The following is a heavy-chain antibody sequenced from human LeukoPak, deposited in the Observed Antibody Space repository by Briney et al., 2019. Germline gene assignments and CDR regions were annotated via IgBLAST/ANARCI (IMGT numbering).Heavy chain of an antibody. CDR3: ARDYYDSSGYRE. CDR1: GGSFSGYY. D-gene: IGHD3-22*01. J-gene: IGHJ4*02. CDR2: INHSGST. Sequence: SETLSLTCAVYGGSFSGYYWSWIRQPPGKGLEWIGEINHSGSTNYNPSLKSRVTISVDTSKNQFSLKLSSVTAADTAVYYCARDYYDSSGYREWGQGTLVTVSS. V-gene: IGHV4-34*01.